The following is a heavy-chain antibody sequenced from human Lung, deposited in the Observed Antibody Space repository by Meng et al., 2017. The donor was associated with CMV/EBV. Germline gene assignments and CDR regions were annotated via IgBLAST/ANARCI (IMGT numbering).Heavy chain of an antibody. CDR2: ISGRGDRT. Sequence: GGSLRLXCTASGLSLTAHDMSWVRQAPGKGLEWVSTISGRGDRTYMADSVKGRFTVSRDTSKSTVDLEMNGLRVEDTAVYYCAKDQGPVVPATIVGYFYYSVAVWGQGTTVTVSS. J-gene: IGHJ6*02. D-gene: IGHD2-2*02. V-gene: IGHV3-23*01. CDR1: GLSLTAHD. CDR3: AKDQGPVVPATIVGYFYYSVAV.